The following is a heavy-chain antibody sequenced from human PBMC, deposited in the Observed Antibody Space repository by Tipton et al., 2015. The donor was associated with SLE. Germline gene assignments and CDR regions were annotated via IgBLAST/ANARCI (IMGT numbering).Heavy chain of an antibody. CDR3: ARVPPDWGGDPGVTTSHY. CDR2: IYYSGST. Sequence: TLSLTCTVSGGSISSGGYYWSWIRQHPGKGLEWIGYIYYSGSTYYNPSLKSRVTISVDTSKNQFSLKLSSVTAADTAVYYCARVPPDWGGDPGVTTSHYWCQGTLVTVSS. J-gene: IGHJ4*02. CDR1: GGSISSGGYY. V-gene: IGHV4-31*03. D-gene: IGHD4-11*01.